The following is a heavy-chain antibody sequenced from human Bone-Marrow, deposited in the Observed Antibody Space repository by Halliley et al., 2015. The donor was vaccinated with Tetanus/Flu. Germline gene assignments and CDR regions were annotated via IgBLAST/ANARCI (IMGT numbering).Heavy chain of an antibody. CDR3: ARDRGFDRGGFDP. D-gene: IGHD3-16*01. CDR2: IYYSGSI. J-gene: IGHJ5*02. CDR1: GGSIGGFY. V-gene: IGHV4-59*12. Sequence: TLSLTCTVSGGSIGGFYWSWIRQPPGKGLEWIAYIYYSGSINYNPSLKSRVTISADMPKNQISLKLSSVTAADTAVYYCARDRGFDRGGFDPWGQGTLVTVSS.